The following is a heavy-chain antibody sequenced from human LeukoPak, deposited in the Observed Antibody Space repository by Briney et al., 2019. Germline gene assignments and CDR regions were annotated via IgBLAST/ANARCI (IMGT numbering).Heavy chain of an antibody. CDR3: ASLRVVRGVIYRYYFDY. Sequence: SETLSLTCTVSGGSISSSSYYWGWIRQPPGKGLEWIGSIYYSGSTYYNSSLKSRVTISVDTSKNQFSLKLSSVTAADTAVYYCASLRVVRGVIYRYYFDYWGQGTLVTVSS. J-gene: IGHJ4*02. CDR2: IYYSGST. V-gene: IGHV4-39*01. CDR1: GGSISSSSYY. D-gene: IGHD3-10*01.